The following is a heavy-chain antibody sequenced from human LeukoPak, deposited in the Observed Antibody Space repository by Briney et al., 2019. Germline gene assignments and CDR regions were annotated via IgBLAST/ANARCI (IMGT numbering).Heavy chain of an antibody. CDR3: AGGGGDYCIRTSGGSFNY. V-gene: IGHV3-74*01. J-gene: IGHJ4*02. CDR2: INSDGSST. D-gene: IGHD2-2*01. CDR1: GFTFSSYW. Sequence: GGSLRLSCAASGFTFSSYWMHWVRQAPGKGLVWVSRINSDGSSTSYADSVKGRFTISRDNAKNTLYLQMNSLRAEDTAVYYCAGGGGDYCIRTSGGSFNYWAQETLVTVSS.